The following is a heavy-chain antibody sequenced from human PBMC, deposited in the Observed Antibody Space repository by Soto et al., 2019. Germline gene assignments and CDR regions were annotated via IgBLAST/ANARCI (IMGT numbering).Heavy chain of an antibody. CDR3: ARAKLRGSSSPFDY. J-gene: IGHJ4*02. D-gene: IGHD6-6*01. V-gene: IGHV3-21*01. Sequence: PGGSLRLSCAASGFTFSSYSMNWVRQAPGKGLEWVSSISSSSSYIYYADSVKGRFTISRDNAKNSLYLQMNSLRAEDTAVYYCARAKLRGSSSPFDYWGQGTLVTVSS. CDR1: GFTFSSYS. CDR2: ISSSSSYI.